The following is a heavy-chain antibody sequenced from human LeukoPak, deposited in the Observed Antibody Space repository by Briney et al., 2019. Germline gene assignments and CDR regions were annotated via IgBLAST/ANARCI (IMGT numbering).Heavy chain of an antibody. CDR2: INSDGSRT. D-gene: IGHD3-3*01. Sequence: GGSLRLSCAASGFTFSSYWMHWVRQAPGKGLVWVSRINSDGSRTTYADSVKGRFTISRDNAKNSLYLQMNSLRAEDTAVYYCARGGKRVTIFGTYNWFDPWGQGTLVTVSS. CDR1: GFTFSSYW. J-gene: IGHJ5*02. CDR3: ARGGKRVTIFGTYNWFDP. V-gene: IGHV3-74*01.